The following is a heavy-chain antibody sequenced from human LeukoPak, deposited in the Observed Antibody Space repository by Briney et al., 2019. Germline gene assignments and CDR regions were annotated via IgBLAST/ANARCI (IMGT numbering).Heavy chain of an antibody. CDR3: ARHGANRQQLVMAFDI. Sequence: SETLSLTCTVSGDSISSYYWSWIRQPPGKGLEWIGYIYYSRSTHYNPSLKSRVTISIDTSKNQFSLKLNSVTAADTAVYYCARHGANRQQLVMAFDIWGQGTMVTVSS. D-gene: IGHD6-13*01. CDR2: IYYSRST. J-gene: IGHJ3*02. CDR1: GDSISSYY. V-gene: IGHV4-59*08.